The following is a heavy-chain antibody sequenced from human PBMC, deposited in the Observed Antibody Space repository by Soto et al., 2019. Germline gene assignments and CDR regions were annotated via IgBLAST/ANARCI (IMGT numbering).Heavy chain of an antibody. D-gene: IGHD3-10*01. CDR3: ARGRNYYGSGTSTVAFDY. CDR2: FFYSGST. Sequence: SETLSLTCIVSGDFISGDYWSWIRQSPGKGLVWIGYFFYSGSTNYKPSLNYNPSLKSRVSISLDTAKKQFSLELSSVTAADTAVYYCARGRNYYGSGTSTVAFDYWGQGTLVTVSS. CDR1: GDFISGDY. J-gene: IGHJ4*02. V-gene: IGHV4-59*01.